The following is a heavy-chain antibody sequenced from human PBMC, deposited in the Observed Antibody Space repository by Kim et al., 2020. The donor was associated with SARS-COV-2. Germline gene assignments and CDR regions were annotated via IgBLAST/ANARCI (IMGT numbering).Heavy chain of an antibody. CDR1: GGSISSYY. J-gene: IGHJ5*02. D-gene: IGHD4-17*01. Sequence: SETLSPTCTVSGGSISSYYWSWIRQPPGKGLEWIGYIYYSGSTNYNPSLKSRVTISVDTSKNQFSLKLSSVTAADTAVYYCARVYGDYNSYNWFDPWGQGTLVTVSS. CDR2: IYYSGST. CDR3: ARVYGDYNSYNWFDP. V-gene: IGHV4-59*01.